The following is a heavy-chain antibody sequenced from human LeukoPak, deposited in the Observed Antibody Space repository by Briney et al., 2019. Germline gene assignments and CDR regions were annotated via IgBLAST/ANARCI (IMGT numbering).Heavy chain of an antibody. Sequence: ASVKVSFKASGYTFTGYYLHWVRQAPGQGLDWMGRINSNSGGTNYAHKFQGRVTMTRDTSIRTAYMELGRRRSDDTAVYCCARARYFEAFDIWGQGTMVTVSS. D-gene: IGHD2-21*01. CDR1: GYTFTGYY. J-gene: IGHJ3*02. V-gene: IGHV1-2*06. CDR3: ARARYFEAFDI. CDR2: INSNSGGT.